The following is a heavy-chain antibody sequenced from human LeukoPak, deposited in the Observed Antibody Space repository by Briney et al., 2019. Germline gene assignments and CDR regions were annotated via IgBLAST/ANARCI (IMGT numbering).Heavy chain of an antibody. CDR3: AKCHRGYYYDSSGYLTYYFDY. CDR2: ISGSGGST. Sequence: PGGSLRLSCAASGFTFSSYAMSWVRQAPGKGQEWVSAISGSGGSTYYADSVKGRFTISRDNSKNTLYLQMNSLRAEDTAVYYCAKCHRGYYYDSSGYLTYYFDYWGQGTLVTVSS. V-gene: IGHV3-23*01. J-gene: IGHJ4*02. D-gene: IGHD3-22*01. CDR1: GFTFSSYA.